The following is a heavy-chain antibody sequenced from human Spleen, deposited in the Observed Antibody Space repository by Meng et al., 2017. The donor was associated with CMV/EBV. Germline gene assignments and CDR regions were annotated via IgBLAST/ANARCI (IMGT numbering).Heavy chain of an antibody. V-gene: IGHV1-18*01. CDR2: ITAYNGTQ. CDR1: YV. D-gene: IGHD2-2*01. J-gene: IGHJ2*01. Sequence: YVISGRRKAPGQGLECMGWITAYNGTQNYAPTLQGRVTMTTATSTSTAYMELRSLRSDDTAVYYCARVARDIVVVPAATLKYWYFDLWGRGTLVTVSS. CDR3: ARVARDIVVVPAATLKYWYFDL.